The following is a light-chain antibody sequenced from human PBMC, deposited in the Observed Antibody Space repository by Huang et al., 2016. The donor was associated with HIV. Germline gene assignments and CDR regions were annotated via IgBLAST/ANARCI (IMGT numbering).Light chain of an antibody. CDR3: HQYNDWPIT. J-gene: IGKJ3*01. CDR1: QSVSSN. CDR2: AAS. Sequence: EVVMTQSPATLSVSQAGRAILSCRASQSVSSNLACYQQKPGQAPRLLIYAASTRATGIPPRFRGSGSGTEFTLTISDLQSEDFAVYYCHQYNDWPITFGPGTKVDMK. V-gene: IGKV3-15*01.